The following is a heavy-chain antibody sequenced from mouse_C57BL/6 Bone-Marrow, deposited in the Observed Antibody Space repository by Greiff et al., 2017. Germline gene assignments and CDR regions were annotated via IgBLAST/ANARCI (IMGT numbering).Heavy chain of an antibody. J-gene: IGHJ1*03. CDR2: IYPGDGDT. V-gene: IGHV1-82*01. CDR3: ARRDGSSYGWYFDV. D-gene: IGHD1-1*01. CDR1: GYAFSSSW. Sequence: VQLQQSGPELVKPGASVKISCKASGYAFSSSWMNWVKQRPGKGLEWIGRIYPGDGDTNYNGKFKGKATLTADKSSSTAYMQLSSLTSEDSAVYVCARRDGSSYGWYFDVWGTGTTVTVSS.